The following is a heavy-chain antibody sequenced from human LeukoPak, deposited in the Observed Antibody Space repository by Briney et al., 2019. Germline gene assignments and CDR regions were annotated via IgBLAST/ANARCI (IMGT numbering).Heavy chain of an antibody. CDR3: AKGGFGRPFDY. Sequence: GGSLRLSCAASGFTFSSYEMNWVRQAPGKGLEWVSYISSSGSNIYYADSVKGRFTISRDNAKNSLYLQMNSLRAEDTAVYYCAKGGFGRPFDYWGQGTLVTVSS. D-gene: IGHD3-10*01. CDR2: ISSSGSNI. CDR1: GFTFSSYE. J-gene: IGHJ4*02. V-gene: IGHV3-48*03.